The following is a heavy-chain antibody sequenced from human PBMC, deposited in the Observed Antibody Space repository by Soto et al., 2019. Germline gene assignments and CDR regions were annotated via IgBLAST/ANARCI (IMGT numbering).Heavy chain of an antibody. J-gene: IGHJ4*02. CDR1: GYTLTSDY. V-gene: IGHV1-46*01. CDR3: ARDFEGQDLFDF. Sequence: ASVKVSCKASGYTLTSDYMHWVRQAPGQGLEWMGIINPSGGSTSYAQKFQGRVTMTRDTSTSTVYMELSSMRSDDTAVYYCARDFEGQDLFDFWRQGILVIVSS. CDR2: INPSGGST.